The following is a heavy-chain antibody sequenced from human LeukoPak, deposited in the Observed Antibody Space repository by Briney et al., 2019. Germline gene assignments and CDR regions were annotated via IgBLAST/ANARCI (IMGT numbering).Heavy chain of an antibody. J-gene: IGHJ4*02. CDR2: ISSSSSYI. Sequence: GGSLRLSCVASRFTFNTYAVNWVRQAPGKGLEWVSSISSSSSYIYYADSVKGRFTISRDNAKNSLYLQMNSLRAEDTAVYYCARDHSYDSSLYWGQGTLVTVSS. CDR3: ARDHSYDSSLY. V-gene: IGHV3-21*01. D-gene: IGHD3-22*01. CDR1: RFTFNTYA.